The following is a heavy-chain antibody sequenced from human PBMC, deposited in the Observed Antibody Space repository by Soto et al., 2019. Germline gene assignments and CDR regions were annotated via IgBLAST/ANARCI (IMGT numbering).Heavy chain of an antibody. CDR3: VRATYFSDSSGYTRCLDF. J-gene: IGHJ4*02. V-gene: IGHV3-72*01. D-gene: IGHD3-22*01. Sequence: GGSLRLSCAGSGFTLSYHYIGWVRQAPGKGLEWVGRSRDKPQGYSTAYAASVKGRFTTSRDESHNSAFLQMNSLKTEDTAVYYCVRATYFSDSSGYTRCLDFWGQGTLVTVSS. CDR1: GFTLSYHY. CDR2: SRDKPQGYST.